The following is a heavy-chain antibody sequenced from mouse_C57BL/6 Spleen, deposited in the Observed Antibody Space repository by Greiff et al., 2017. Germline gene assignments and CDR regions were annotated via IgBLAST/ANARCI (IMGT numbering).Heavy chain of an antibody. D-gene: IGHD1-1*01. Sequence: QVQLQQPGAELVRPGSSVKLSCKASGYTFTSYWMDWVKQRPGQGLEWIGNIYPSDSETHYNQKFKDKATLTVDKSSSTAYMQLSSLTSEDSAVYYCARSDGSSYRYFDVWGTGTTVTVSS. CDR2: IYPSDSET. J-gene: IGHJ1*03. V-gene: IGHV1-61*01. CDR3: ARSDGSSYRYFDV. CDR1: GYTFTSYW.